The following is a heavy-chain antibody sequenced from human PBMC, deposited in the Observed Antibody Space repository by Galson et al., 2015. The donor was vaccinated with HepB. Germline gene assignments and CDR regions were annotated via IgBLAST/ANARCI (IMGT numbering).Heavy chain of an antibody. V-gene: IGHV1-2*02. CDR3: TRGPSHGNIDY. Sequence: SVKVSCKASGYSFIGYFMHWLRQAPGQGLEWMGWVNPNSGDTSIAQKFQGRVTMTRDTSISTAYMEMSSLNSDDTAVYYCTRGPSHGNIDYWGQGTLVTVSS. CDR1: GYSFIGYF. J-gene: IGHJ4*02. D-gene: IGHD1/OR15-1a*01. CDR2: VNPNSGDT.